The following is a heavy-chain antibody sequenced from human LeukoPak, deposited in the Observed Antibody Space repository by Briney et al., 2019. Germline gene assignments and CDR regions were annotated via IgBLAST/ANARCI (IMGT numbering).Heavy chain of an antibody. Sequence: GGSLRLSCAASGFTFTNYAMSWVRQAPGKGLEWVSTIIGSGSSTYYADSVKGRFTISRDNSKNTLSLQMNSLRAGDTAVYYCAKDRTVGASYWYFDLWGRGTLVTVSS. CDR1: GFTFTNYA. CDR3: AKDRTVGASYWYFDL. D-gene: IGHD1-26*01. CDR2: IIGSGSST. V-gene: IGHV3-23*01. J-gene: IGHJ2*01.